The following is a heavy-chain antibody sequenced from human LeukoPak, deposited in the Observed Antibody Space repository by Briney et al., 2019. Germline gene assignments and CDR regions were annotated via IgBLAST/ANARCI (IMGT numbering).Heavy chain of an antibody. Sequence: SETLSLTCTVSGGSISRYFWRWIRQPPGKGLEWIGYMSHSGSTNYNPSLKSRVTILVDRSNNQFSLKLSSVTAADTAVHFLAKGPPPLYDTSGSFFDYWGQGTLVTVSS. V-gene: IGHV4-59*01. D-gene: IGHD3-22*01. CDR1: GGSISRYF. CDR2: MSHSGST. CDR3: AKGPPPLYDTSGSFFDY. J-gene: IGHJ4*02.